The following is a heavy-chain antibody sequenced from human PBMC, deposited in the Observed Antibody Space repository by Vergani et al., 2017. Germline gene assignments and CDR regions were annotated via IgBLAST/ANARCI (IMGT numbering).Heavy chain of an antibody. V-gene: IGHV4-39*01. D-gene: IGHD3-3*01. CDR1: GGSISTSSYS. J-gene: IGHJ5*02. CDR2: IFYSGST. CDR3: ARRRSDLWGGGPYNXFDP. Sequence: QLQLQESGPGLVKPSETLSLTCIVSGGSISTSSYSWGWIRQPPGKGLEWIGNIFYSGSTGYNPSLNSRVTISVDTSNNQFSLKLRSVTAADTAVYYCARRRSDLWGGGPYNXFDPWGQGILVTVSS.